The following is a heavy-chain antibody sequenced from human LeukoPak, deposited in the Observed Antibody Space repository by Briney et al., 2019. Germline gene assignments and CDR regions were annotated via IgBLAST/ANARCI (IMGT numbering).Heavy chain of an antibody. J-gene: IGHJ3*02. CDR2: INPSGGST. V-gene: IGHV1-46*01. Sequence: ASVKVSCKASGYTFTSYYMHWVRQAPGQGLEWMGIINPSGGSTSYAQEFQGRVTMTRDMSTSTVYMELSSLRSEDTAVYYCARGRPYYYDSSGYYEDAFDIWGQGTMVIVSS. D-gene: IGHD3-22*01. CDR1: GYTFTSYY. CDR3: ARGRPYYYDSSGYYEDAFDI.